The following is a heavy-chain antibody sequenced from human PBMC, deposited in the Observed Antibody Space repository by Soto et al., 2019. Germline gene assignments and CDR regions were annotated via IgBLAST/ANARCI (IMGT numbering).Heavy chain of an antibody. CDR3: AREGPLVVRGAIPSWFDP. CDR1: GYTFTGYY. CDR2: INPNSGGT. D-gene: IGHD3-10*01. Sequence: ASVKVSCKASGYTFTGYYMHWVRQAPGQGLEWMGWINPNSGGTNYAQKFQGRVTMTRDTSISTAYMELSRLRSDDTAVYYCAREGPLVVRGAIPSWFDPWGQGTLVTVSS. J-gene: IGHJ5*02. V-gene: IGHV1-2*02.